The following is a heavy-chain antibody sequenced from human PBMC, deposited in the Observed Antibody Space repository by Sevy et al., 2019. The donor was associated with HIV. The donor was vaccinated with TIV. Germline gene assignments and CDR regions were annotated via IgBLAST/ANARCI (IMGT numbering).Heavy chain of an antibody. V-gene: IGHV1-69*13. D-gene: IGHD3-22*01. CDR3: AGWRGGYYYDSSGYYELDY. CDR1: GGTFSSYA. Sequence: ASVKVSCKASGGTFSSYAISWVRQAPGQGLEWMGGIIPIFGTANYAQKFQGRVTITADESTSTAYMELGSLRSEDTAVYYCAGWRGGYYYDSSGYYELDYWGQGTLVTVSS. J-gene: IGHJ4*02. CDR2: IIPIFGTA.